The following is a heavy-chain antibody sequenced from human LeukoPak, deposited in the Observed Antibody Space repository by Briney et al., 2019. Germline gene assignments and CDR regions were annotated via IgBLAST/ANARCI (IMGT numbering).Heavy chain of an antibody. CDR1: GFTFSSYS. D-gene: IGHD2-2*01. CDR3: ERDEKEVGRAAATTEYLHH. V-gene: IGHV3-21*01. CDR2: ISSSSSYI. Sequence: GGSLRLSCAASGFTFSSYSMNWVRQAPGKGLEWVSFISSSSSYIYYADSVKGRLTISTDNAKNSLYLQINSLRVEDTDVYSGERDEKEVGRAAATTEYLHHWGQGTLVTVSS. J-gene: IGHJ1*01.